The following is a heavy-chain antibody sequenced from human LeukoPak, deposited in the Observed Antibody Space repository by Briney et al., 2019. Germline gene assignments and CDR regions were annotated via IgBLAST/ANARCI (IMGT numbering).Heavy chain of an antibody. Sequence: ASVKVSCKASGYTFTRYGVSWVRQAPGQGLEWVGWVSGYNHNTNYAHKLQGRVTMTTDTSTSTAYVELRSLTSDDTAMYYCARGGGRDSGRENDYWGQGTLVTVSS. CDR2: VSGYNHNT. CDR1: GYTFTRYG. V-gene: IGHV1-18*01. CDR3: ARGGGRDSGRENDY. J-gene: IGHJ4*02. D-gene: IGHD1-26*01.